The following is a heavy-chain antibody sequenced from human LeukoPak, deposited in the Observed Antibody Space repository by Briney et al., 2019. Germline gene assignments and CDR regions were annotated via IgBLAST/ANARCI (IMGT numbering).Heavy chain of an antibody. V-gene: IGHV1-69*05. CDR3: ARARIPSSSWYYFDY. CDR1: GGTFSSYA. D-gene: IGHD6-13*01. J-gene: IGHJ4*02. CDR2: IIPIFGTA. Sequence: GASVMVSCKASGGTFSSYAISWVRQAPGQGLEWMGGIIPIFGTANYAQKFQGRVTITTDESTSTAYMELSSLRSEDTAVYYCARARIPSSSWYYFDYWGQGTLVTVSS.